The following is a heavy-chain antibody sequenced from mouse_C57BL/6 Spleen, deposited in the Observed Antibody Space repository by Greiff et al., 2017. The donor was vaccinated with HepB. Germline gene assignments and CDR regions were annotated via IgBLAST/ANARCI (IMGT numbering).Heavy chain of an antibody. CDR2: ISSGSSTT. V-gene: IGHV5-17*01. Sequence: EVKLMESGGGLVKPGGSLKLSCAASGFTFSDYGMHWVRLAPEKGLEWVAYISSGSSTTYYADTVKGRYTITIDNAKNTLFLQMTSLRSEDTAMYYCASNYYGSSSDYWGQGTTLTVSS. D-gene: IGHD1-1*01. CDR1: GFTFSDYG. CDR3: ASNYYGSSSDY. J-gene: IGHJ2*01.